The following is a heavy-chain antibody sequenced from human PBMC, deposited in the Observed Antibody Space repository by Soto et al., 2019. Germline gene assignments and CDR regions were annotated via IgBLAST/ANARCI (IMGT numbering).Heavy chain of an antibody. D-gene: IGHD5-12*01. CDR3: AKPGYSGYDKYYFDY. CDR1: GFTFSSYG. J-gene: IGHJ4*02. Sequence: GGSLRLSCAASGFTFSSYGMHWVRQAPGKGLEWVAVISYDGSNKYYADSVKGRFTISRDNSKNTLYLQMNSLRAEDTAVYYCAKPGYSGYDKYYFDYWGQGTLVTVSS. V-gene: IGHV3-30*18. CDR2: ISYDGSNK.